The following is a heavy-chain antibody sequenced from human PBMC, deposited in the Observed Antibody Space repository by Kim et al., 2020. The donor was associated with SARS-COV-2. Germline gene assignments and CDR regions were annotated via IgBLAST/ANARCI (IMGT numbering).Heavy chain of an antibody. V-gene: IGHV3-23*01. CDR3: ANDGGYTSSNWFDP. CDR1: GFTFSSYA. D-gene: IGHD6-13*01. J-gene: IGHJ5*02. CDR2: VSGSGNST. Sequence: GGSLRLSCAASGFTFSSYAMSWVRPAPGKGLEWVAVVSGSGNSTYYADSVKGRFTISRDNPKNTLYLQMNSLRAEDTAVYYCANDGGYTSSNWFDPWGQGTLVTVSS.